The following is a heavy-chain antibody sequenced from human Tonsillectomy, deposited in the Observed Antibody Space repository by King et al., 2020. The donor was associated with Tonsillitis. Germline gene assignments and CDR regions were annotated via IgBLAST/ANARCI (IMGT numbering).Heavy chain of an antibody. Sequence: VQLVESGAEVKKPGASVKVSCTASGYTFTSYDVNWVRQATGQGLEWMGWMNPNSGNTGYAQKFQGRVTMTRNTSIRTAYMELSSLRSEDAAVYYCARVSLTYCSGTSCYAYYYYGMDVWGQGTTVTVSS. V-gene: IGHV1-8*01. CDR1: GYTFTSYD. D-gene: IGHD2-2*01. CDR3: ARVSLTYCSGTSCYAYYYYGMDV. J-gene: IGHJ6*02. CDR2: MNPNSGNT.